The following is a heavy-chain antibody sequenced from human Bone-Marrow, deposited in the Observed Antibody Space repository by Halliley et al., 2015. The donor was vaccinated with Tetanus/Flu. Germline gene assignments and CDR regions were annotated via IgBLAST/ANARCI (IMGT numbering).Heavy chain of an antibody. D-gene: IGHD4-17*01. J-gene: IGHJ2*01. Sequence: YISTTSSTIDSADSVKGRCTISRDNAKNSLYLQMNSLRDEDTAVYYCARDQDGNYKTGWYYDPWGRGTLVTVSS. V-gene: IGHV3-48*02. CDR2: ISTTSSTI. CDR3: ARDQDGNYKTGWYYDP.